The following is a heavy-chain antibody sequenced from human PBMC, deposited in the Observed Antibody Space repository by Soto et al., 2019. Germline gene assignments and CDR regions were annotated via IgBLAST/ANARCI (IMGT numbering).Heavy chain of an antibody. CDR2: VYLTEGT. CDR1: GFSVNGKKY. D-gene: IGHD6-19*01. J-gene: IGHJ3*01. CDR3: ATWLLREHGFDV. V-gene: IGHV3-53*01. Sequence: GGSLRLSCAASGFSVNGKKYITWVRQAPGKGLEWVSAVYLTEGTYYADSVKGRFIVSLDSSRTTVYLQMNSLRPEDTAVYYCATWLLREHGFDVWGPGTMLTV.